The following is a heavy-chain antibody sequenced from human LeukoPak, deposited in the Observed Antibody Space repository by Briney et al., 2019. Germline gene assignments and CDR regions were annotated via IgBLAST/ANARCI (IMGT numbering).Heavy chain of an antibody. J-gene: IGHJ4*02. Sequence: SETLSLTCTVSGGSISSRSCCWGWIRQPPGKGLEWIGTIYYSGNTYYNPSLKSRVTISVDTSKNQFSLRLSSVTAADTAVYYCARQVYSGTHYFDYWGQGTLVTVSS. CDR1: GGSISSRSCC. V-gene: IGHV4-39*01. CDR2: IYYSGNT. CDR3: ARQVYSGTHYFDY. D-gene: IGHD1-26*01.